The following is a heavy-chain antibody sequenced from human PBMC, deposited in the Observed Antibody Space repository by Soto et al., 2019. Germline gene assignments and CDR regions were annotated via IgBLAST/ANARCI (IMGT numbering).Heavy chain of an antibody. CDR2: SIPIFRTA. CDR1: GGTFSSYS. J-gene: IGHJ6*01. D-gene: IGHD6-13*01. CDR3: ARVGQHRKASYNSEMDV. Sequence: QVQLVQSGAEVKKPGSSVKVSCKASGGTFSSYSISWVRQAPGQGLEWMGGSIPIFRTANYAQKFQGRVTITADESTSTVYMELSSLRSEDTAVYYCARVGQHRKASYNSEMDVWGQGTTVSVSS. V-gene: IGHV1-69*01.